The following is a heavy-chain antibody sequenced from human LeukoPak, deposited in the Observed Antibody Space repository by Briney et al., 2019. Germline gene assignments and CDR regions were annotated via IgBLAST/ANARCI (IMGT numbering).Heavy chain of an antibody. D-gene: IGHD3-3*01. CDR2: IYYSGST. V-gene: IGHV4-59*01. CDR3: ARDDFWSGMDV. Sequence: KASETLSLTCTVSGGSISSYYWSWIRQPPGKGLEWIGYIYYSGSTNYNPSLKSRVTISVDTSKNQFSLKLSSVTAADTAVYYCARDDFWSGMDVWGKGTTVTVSS. CDR1: GGSISSYY. J-gene: IGHJ6*04.